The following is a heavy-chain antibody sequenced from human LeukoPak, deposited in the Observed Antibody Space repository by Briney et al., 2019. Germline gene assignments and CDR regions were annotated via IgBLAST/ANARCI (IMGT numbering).Heavy chain of an antibody. Sequence: ASVKVSCKASGYTFTRYGISWVRQAPGQGLAWMGWISGYNGKTNYAQKLQGRVTMTTDTSTSTAYMELRSLRSDDTAVYYCAREGSKAAGSREFDYWGQGTLVTVSS. D-gene: IGHD6-13*01. CDR2: ISGYNGKT. CDR3: AREGSKAAGSREFDY. J-gene: IGHJ4*02. V-gene: IGHV1-18*01. CDR1: GYTFTRYG.